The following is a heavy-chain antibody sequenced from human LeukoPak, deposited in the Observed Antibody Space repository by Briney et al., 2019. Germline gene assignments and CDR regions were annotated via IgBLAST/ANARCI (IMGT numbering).Heavy chain of an antibody. V-gene: IGHV4-59*01. J-gene: IGHJ4*02. Sequence: SETLSLTCTVSGGSISSYYWSWIRQPPGKGLEWIGYIYYSGSTNYNLSLKSRVTISVDTSKNQFSLKLSSVTAADTAVYYCARVRLGYHFDYWGQGTLVTVSS. CDR1: GGSISSYY. D-gene: IGHD3-16*01. CDR3: ARVRLGYHFDY. CDR2: IYYSGST.